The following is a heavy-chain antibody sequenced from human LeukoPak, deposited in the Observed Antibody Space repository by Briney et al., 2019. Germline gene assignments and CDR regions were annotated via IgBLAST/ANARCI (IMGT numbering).Heavy chain of an antibody. J-gene: IGHJ4*02. V-gene: IGHV3-30*03. CDR1: GFSFSTYG. Sequence: GGSLRLSCAASGFSFSTYGMQWVRQAPGKGLEWVAVISYDGSNKYYADSVKGRFTISRDNSKNTLYLQMNSLRAEDTAVYYCARNYDSSGYSVSYYFDYWGQGTLVTVSS. CDR3: ARNYDSSGYSVSYYFDY. CDR2: ISYDGSNK. D-gene: IGHD3-22*01.